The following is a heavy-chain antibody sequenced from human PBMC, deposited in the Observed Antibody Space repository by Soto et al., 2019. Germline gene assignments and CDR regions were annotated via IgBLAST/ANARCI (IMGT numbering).Heavy chain of an antibody. Sequence: SLTLCHTCTVAGGSITAIGYYWIWIRQSPTKGLEWIGSVYYSGLTYYNPYLRSRVTISVDTSRNQFSLKLSSVTAADTAVYFCARQGVAADAHRPDNWGHGTLVTVSS. CDR1: GGSITAIGYY. V-gene: IGHV4-39*01. CDR3: ARQGVAADAHRPDN. J-gene: IGHJ4*01. CDR2: VYYSGLT. D-gene: IGHD3-3*01.